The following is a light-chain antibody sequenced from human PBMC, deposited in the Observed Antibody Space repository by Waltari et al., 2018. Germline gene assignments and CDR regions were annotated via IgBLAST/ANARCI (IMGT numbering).Light chain of an antibody. CDR1: SSYSSYP. CDR2: VDSDGSH. V-gene: IGLV4-69*01. CDR3: QTGGFGIWV. J-gene: IGLJ3*02. Sequence: QLMLPPPPPPPPPPPPSVHPTCPLTSSYSSYPIALPQQQPAKGPRYLMKVDSDGSHIKGDGIPDRFSGSSSGAERYLTISGLQSEDEADYYCQTGGFGIWVFGGGTKLTVL.